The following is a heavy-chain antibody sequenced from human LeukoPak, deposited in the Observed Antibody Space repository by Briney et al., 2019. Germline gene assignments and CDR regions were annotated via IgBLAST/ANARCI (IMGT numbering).Heavy chain of an antibody. CDR1: GGSISSSSYY. Sequence: SETLSLTCTVSGGSISSSSYYWGWIRQPPWKGLEWIGSIYYSGSTYYNPSLKSGVTISVDTSKNQFSLKLSSVTAADTAVYYCARLGFYGLTDYWGQGTLVTVSS. CDR3: ARLGFYGLTDY. CDR2: IYYSGST. D-gene: IGHD2/OR15-2a*01. V-gene: IGHV4-39*01. J-gene: IGHJ4*02.